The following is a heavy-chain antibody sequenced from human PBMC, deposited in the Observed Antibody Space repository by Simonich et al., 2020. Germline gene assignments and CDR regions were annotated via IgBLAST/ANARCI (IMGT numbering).Heavy chain of an antibody. CDR1: GYTFTGYY. J-gene: IGHJ6*03. CDR3: ARGGVQYYYYYMDV. D-gene: IGHD3-3*01. Sequence: QVQLVQSGAEVKKPGASVKVSSKAYGYTFTGYYMHWVRQATEQGLEWMGWINPNSGGTNYAQKVQGRVTMTRDTAISTAYMELSRLRSDDTAVYYCARGGVQYYYYYMDVWGKGP. CDR2: INPNSGGT. V-gene: IGHV1-2*02.